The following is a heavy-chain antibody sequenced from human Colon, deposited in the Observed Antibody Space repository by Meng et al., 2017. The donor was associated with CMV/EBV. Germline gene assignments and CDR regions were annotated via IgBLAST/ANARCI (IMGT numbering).Heavy chain of an antibody. J-gene: IGHJ5*01. V-gene: IGHV4-59*01. CDR3: ARTPFIGFCSTTDCFRNWFDS. Sequence: SFYWSWIRQPPGKGLEWIGFIYFSGGTNYNPSLKSRVTMSVDTSKNQFSLKLSSVTAADTALYYCARTPFIGFCSTTDCFRNWFDSWGQGTLVTVSS. D-gene: IGHD2-2*01. CDR2: IYFSGGT. CDR1: SFY.